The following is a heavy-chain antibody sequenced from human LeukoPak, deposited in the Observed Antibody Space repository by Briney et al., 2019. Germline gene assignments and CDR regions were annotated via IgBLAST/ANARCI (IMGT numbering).Heavy chain of an antibody. CDR1: GVSITTYY. Sequence: PSETLSLTCTVSGVSITTYYWNWVRQPPGKGLEWIGHMFYSGTTSYNPSLKSRVTISVDTSKNQFSLKLSSVTAADTAVYYCARLRVRMVRGVIIWEAAFDIWGQGTMVTVSS. J-gene: IGHJ3*02. V-gene: IGHV4-59*12. CDR3: ARLRVRMVRGVIIWEAAFDI. CDR2: MFYSGTT. D-gene: IGHD3-10*01.